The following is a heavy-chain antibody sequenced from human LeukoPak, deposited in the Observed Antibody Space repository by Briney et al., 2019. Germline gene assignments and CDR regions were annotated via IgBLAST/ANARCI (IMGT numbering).Heavy chain of an antibody. CDR3: ARGAPPIYYGSGSRLDY. Sequence: GGSLRLSCAASGFTFSDYYISWIRQAPGKGLEWVSFISSSGSTIHYADSVKGRVTISRDNAKNSLYLQMNSLRAEDTAVYYCARGAPPIYYGSGSRLDYWGQGTLVTVSS. V-gene: IGHV3-11*01. J-gene: IGHJ4*02. D-gene: IGHD3-10*01. CDR1: GFTFSDYY. CDR2: ISSSGSTI.